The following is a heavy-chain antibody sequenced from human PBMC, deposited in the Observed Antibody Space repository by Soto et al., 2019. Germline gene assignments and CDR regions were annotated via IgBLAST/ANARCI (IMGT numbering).Heavy chain of an antibody. Sequence: QVQLQESGPGLVKPSQTLSLTCTVSGGSISSGGYYWSWIRQQPGKGLEWIGYIYYSGSTYYNPSLKSRVTISVDTSKNQFSRELSSVTAADTAVYYCARAAHYSSPFRWFDPWGQGTLVTVSS. J-gene: IGHJ5*02. V-gene: IGHV4-31*03. D-gene: IGHD6-13*01. CDR2: IYYSGST. CDR1: GGSISSGGYY. CDR3: ARAAHYSSPFRWFDP.